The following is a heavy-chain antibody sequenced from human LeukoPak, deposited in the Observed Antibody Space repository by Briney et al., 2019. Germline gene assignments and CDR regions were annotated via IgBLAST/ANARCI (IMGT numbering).Heavy chain of an antibody. CDR1: GFTFSSYG. CDR3: AKDREAMVATLDY. D-gene: IGHD5-12*01. CDR2: ISYEGSNK. J-gene: IGHJ4*02. V-gene: IGHV3-30*18. Sequence: GGSLRLSCAAAGFTFSSYGMHWVRQAPGKGLEWVAVISYEGSNKYYADSVKGRFTISRDNSKNTLYLQMDSLRAEDTAVYYCAKDREAMVATLDYWGQGTLVTVSS.